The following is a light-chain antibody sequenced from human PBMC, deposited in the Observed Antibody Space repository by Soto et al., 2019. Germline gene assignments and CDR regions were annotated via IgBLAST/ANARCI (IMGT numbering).Light chain of an antibody. CDR1: QSVSYW. CDR2: DAS. J-gene: IGKJ1*01. Sequence: EIQMTQSPSTLSASVGDRVTITCRASQSVSYWLAWYQQKPGKAPKLLVHDASTLLSGVPSRFSGSVSGTEFILTIGSLQPADFATYYCQQYKSYPWTFGQGTKV. CDR3: QQYKSYPWT. V-gene: IGKV1-5*01.